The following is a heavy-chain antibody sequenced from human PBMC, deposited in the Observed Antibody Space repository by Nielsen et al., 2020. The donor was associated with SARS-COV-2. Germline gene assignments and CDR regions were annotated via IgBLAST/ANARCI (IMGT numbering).Heavy chain of an antibody. J-gene: IGHJ6*02. V-gene: IGHV3-64*01. CDR3: ARVAGGDGMDV. CDR2: ISSNGGST. Sequence: GESLKISCAASGFTFSSYAMHWVRQAPGKGLEYVSAISSNGGSTYYANSVKGRFTISRDNSKNTLYLQMGSLRAEDTAVYYCARVAGGDGMDVWGQGTTVTVSS. CDR1: GFTFSSYA. D-gene: IGHD3-16*01.